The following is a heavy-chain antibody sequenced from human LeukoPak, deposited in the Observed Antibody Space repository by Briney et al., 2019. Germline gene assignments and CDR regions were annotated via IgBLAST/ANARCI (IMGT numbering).Heavy chain of an antibody. CDR1: GGSITTTTYY. V-gene: IGHV4-39*01. J-gene: IGHJ5*02. CDR3: ARQGRFPRRPEIVVVPAANRWFDP. Sequence: SETLSLTCTVSGGSITTTTYYWSWIRQPPGKGLEWIGEINHSGSTNYNPSLKSRVTISVDTSKNQFSLKLSSVTAADTAVYYCARQGRFPRRPEIVVVPAANRWFDPWGQGTLVTVSS. CDR2: INHSGST. D-gene: IGHD2-2*01.